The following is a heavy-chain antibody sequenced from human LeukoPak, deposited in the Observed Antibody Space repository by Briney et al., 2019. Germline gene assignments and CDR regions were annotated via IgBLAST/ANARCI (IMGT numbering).Heavy chain of an antibody. J-gene: IGHJ6*03. D-gene: IGHD6-19*01. CDR1: GGSISSYY. Sequence: PSETLSLTCTVSGGSISSYYWSWIRQPAGKGLEWIGRIYTSGSTNYNPSLKSRVTMSVDTSKNQFSLKLSSVTAADTAVYYCARVAVAGKMNYYYYYMDVWGKGTTVTISS. CDR2: IYTSGST. V-gene: IGHV4-4*07. CDR3: ARVAVAGKMNYYYYYMDV.